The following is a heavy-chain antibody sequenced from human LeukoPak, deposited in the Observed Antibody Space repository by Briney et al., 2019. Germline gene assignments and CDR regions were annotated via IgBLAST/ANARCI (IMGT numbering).Heavy chain of an antibody. D-gene: IGHD1-26*01. V-gene: IGHV3-30*18. J-gene: IGHJ6*02. CDR2: ISYDGSNK. Sequence: QPGRSLRLSCAASGFTFSNYDIRWVRQAPGKGLEWVAVISYDGSNKKFADSVKGRFTASRDNSKNILYLQMNGLRAEDTAVYYCAKEVGHNYYYYGMDVWGQGTTVTVSS. CDR3: AKEVGHNYYYYGMDV. CDR1: GFTFSNYD.